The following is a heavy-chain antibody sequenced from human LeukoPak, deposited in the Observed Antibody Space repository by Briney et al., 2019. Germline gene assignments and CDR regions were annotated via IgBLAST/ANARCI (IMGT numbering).Heavy chain of an antibody. J-gene: IGHJ4*02. D-gene: IGHD3-3*01. CDR3: AKDIKYYDFWSGYLEPSTKDY. Sequence: GGSLRLSCAASGFTFSSYAMHWVRQAPGKGLEWVSAISGSGGSTYYADSVKGRFTISRDNSKNTLYLQMNSLRAEDTAVYYCAKDIKYYDFWSGYLEPSTKDYWGQGTLVTVSS. V-gene: IGHV3-23*01. CDR2: ISGSGGST. CDR1: GFTFSSYA.